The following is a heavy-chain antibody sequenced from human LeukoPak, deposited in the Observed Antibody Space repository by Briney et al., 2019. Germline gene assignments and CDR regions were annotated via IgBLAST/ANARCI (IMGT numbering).Heavy chain of an antibody. CDR1: GGSFSGYY. Sequence: SETLSLTCAVYGGSFSGYYWSWIRQPPGKGLEWIGEINHSGSTNYNPSLKSRVTISVDTSKNQFSLKLSSVTAADTAVYYCARARRLLWFGEKGYMDVWGKGTTVTVSS. CDR2: INHSGST. V-gene: IGHV4-34*01. D-gene: IGHD3-10*01. CDR3: ARARRLLWFGEKGYMDV. J-gene: IGHJ6*03.